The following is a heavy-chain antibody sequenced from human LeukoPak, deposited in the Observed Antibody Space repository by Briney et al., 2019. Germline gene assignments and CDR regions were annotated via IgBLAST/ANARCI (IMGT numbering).Heavy chain of an antibody. Sequence: PSETLSLTCTVSGGSISSSSYYWGWIRQSPGKGLEWIGSVYYSGSTYYNPPLKSRVTMSVDTSKNQFSLKLSSVTAADTAVYYCARDRSDFWSGYSKKYDAFDIWGQGTMVTVSS. CDR1: GGSISSSSYY. CDR3: ARDRSDFWSGYSKKYDAFDI. D-gene: IGHD3-3*01. V-gene: IGHV4-39*07. J-gene: IGHJ3*02. CDR2: VYYSGST.